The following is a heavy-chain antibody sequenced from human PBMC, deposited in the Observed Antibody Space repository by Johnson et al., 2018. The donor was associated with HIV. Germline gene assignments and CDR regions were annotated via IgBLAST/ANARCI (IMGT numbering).Heavy chain of an antibody. V-gene: IGHV3-9*01. Sequence: VQLVESGGGLVQPGRSLRLSCAASGFTFDDYAMHWVRQAPGKGLEWVSGISWNSGSIGYADSVKGRFTISSDNAKNSLYLQMNSLRAEDTALYYCAKVYYDSSGYGAFYIWGQGTMVTVSS. J-gene: IGHJ3*02. CDR3: AKVYYDSSGYGAFYI. CDR1: GFTFDDYA. CDR2: ISWNSGSI. D-gene: IGHD3-22*01.